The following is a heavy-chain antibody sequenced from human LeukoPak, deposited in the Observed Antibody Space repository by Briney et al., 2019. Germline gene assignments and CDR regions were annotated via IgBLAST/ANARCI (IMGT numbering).Heavy chain of an antibody. CDR2: INTNTGNP. CDR1: GYTFTSYA. D-gene: IGHD4-17*01. J-gene: IGHJ4*02. V-gene: IGHV7-4-1*02. Sequence: ASVKVSCKGSGYTFTSYAMNWVRQAPGQGLEWMGWINTNTGNPTYAQGFTGHFVFSLDTSVSTAYLQISSLKAEDTAVYYCASSHDYGDYGPLDYWGQGTLVTVSS. CDR3: ASSHDYGDYGPLDY.